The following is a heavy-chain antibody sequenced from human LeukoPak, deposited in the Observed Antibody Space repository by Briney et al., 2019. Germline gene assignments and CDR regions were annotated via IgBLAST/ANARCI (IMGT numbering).Heavy chain of an antibody. V-gene: IGHV3-53*01. J-gene: IGHJ4*02. Sequence: GGSLRLSCAASGFSVGDKYMSWVRQAPGKGLEWVSLIYSAGDTFYSDSVRGRFTVSRDNSKNTLYLQMNSLRAEDTAFYYCARDSSSFPNFFDLWGQGTLVTVSS. D-gene: IGHD2-15*01. CDR3: ARDSSSFPNFFDL. CDR1: GFSVGDKY. CDR2: IYSAGDT.